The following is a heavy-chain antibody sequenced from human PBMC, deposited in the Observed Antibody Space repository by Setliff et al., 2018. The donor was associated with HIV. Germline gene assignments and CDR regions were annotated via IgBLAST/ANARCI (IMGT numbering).Heavy chain of an antibody. Sequence: GASVKVSCKASGYTFTSYYMHWVRQAPGQGLEWMGIINPSGGSTSYAQKFQGRVTMTRDTSTSTVYMELSSLRSEDTAVYYCARDGRYYDSSGYRYFDYWGQGTLVTVSS. D-gene: IGHD3-22*01. CDR1: GYTFTSYY. J-gene: IGHJ4*02. CDR2: INPSGGST. CDR3: ARDGRYYDSSGYRYFDY. V-gene: IGHV1-46*01.